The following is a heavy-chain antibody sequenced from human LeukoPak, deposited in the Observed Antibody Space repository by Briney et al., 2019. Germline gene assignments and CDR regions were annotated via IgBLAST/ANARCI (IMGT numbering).Heavy chain of an antibody. CDR3: ARDRGAAGLIDY. V-gene: IGHV3-21*01. CDR1: GFTFSSYS. CDR2: ISSSSSYI. Sequence: PGGSLRLSCAASGFTFSSYSMNWVRQAPGKGLEWVSSISSSSSYIYYADSVKGRFTISRDNAKNSLYLQMNSLRAEDTAVYYCARDRGAAGLIDYWGRGTLVTVSS. D-gene: IGHD6-13*01. J-gene: IGHJ4*02.